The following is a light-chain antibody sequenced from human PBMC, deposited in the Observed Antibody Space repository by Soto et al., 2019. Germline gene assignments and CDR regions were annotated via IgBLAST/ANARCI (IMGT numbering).Light chain of an antibody. Sequence: EIVMTQSPDTLSVSPWERATLFCKASQSVSSTVAWYQKRPGQAPRLLISDASNRATGIPARFSGSGSGTDFTLTISSLEPEDFAVYYCQQHGSSPITFGQGTRLEIK. CDR3: QQHGSSPIT. J-gene: IGKJ5*01. CDR1: QSVSST. V-gene: IGKV3-11*01. CDR2: DAS.